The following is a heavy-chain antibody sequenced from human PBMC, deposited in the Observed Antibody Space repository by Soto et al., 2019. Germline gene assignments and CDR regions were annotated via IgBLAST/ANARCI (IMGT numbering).Heavy chain of an antibody. CDR1: GDSISSSNYY. J-gene: IGHJ4*02. D-gene: IGHD1-26*01. CDR2: MYYSGST. V-gene: IGHV4-39*01. CDR3: ARHGAWDPLDY. Sequence: QLQLQESGPGLVKPSETLSLTCTVSGDSISSSNYYWGWIRQPPGKGLEWIVSMYYSGSTFYNSSLKSRVTISVDTSKNQFSLKVSSVTAADTAVYYCARHGAWDPLDYWGQGTLVTVSS.